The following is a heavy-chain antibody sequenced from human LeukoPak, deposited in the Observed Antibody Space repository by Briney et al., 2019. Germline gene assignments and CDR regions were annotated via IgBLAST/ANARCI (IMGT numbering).Heavy chain of an antibody. CDR3: SKARGGGRGLFDY. J-gene: IGHJ4*02. CDR2: ITWDGGST. V-gene: IGHV3-43D*03. CDR1: GFSFDDYS. Sequence: PGGSLRLSCAASGFSFDDYSMHWVRQAPGKGLEWVSLITWDGGSTYYADSVKGRFTISRDNSKNSLYLQMHSLRAEDSALYYCSKARGGGRGLFDYWGQGTLVTVSS. D-gene: IGHD6-25*01.